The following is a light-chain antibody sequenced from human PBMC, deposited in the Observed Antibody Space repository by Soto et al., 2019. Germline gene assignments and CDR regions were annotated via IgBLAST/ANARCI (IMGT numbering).Light chain of an antibody. Sequence: QSVRTQPPSVSGAPGQRVTISCTGSSSNIGASYDVNWYQQVPGTAPKLLIFGNTNRPSGVPDRFSGSKSGTSASLAITGLQAEDEADYYCQSYDNSLSGYVFGTGTKLTVL. J-gene: IGLJ1*01. CDR2: GNT. V-gene: IGLV1-40*01. CDR3: QSYDNSLSGYV. CDR1: SSNIGASYD.